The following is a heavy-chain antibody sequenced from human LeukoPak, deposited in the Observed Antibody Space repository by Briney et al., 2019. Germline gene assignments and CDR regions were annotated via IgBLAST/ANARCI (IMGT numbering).Heavy chain of an antibody. CDR1: GFTFSSYW. CDR3: ARDYGGNTAFDY. D-gene: IGHD4-23*01. Sequence: GALRLSCAASGFTFSSYWMSWVRQAPGKGLEWVSSISSSSSYIYYADSVKGRFTISRDNAKNSLYLQMNSLRAEDTAVYYCARDYGGNTAFDYWGQGTLVTVSS. CDR2: ISSSSSYI. J-gene: IGHJ4*02. V-gene: IGHV3-21*01.